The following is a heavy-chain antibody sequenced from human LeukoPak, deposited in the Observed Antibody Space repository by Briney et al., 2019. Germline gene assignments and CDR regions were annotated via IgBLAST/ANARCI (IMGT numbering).Heavy chain of an antibody. Sequence: SQTLSLTCALSGDSVSSNSAAWNWIRQSPSRGLEWLGRTYYRSKWYNDYAVSVKSRITINPDTSKNQFSLQLNSVTPEDTAVYYCARARGSSWSHYYYYYGMDVWGQGTTVTVSS. D-gene: IGHD6-13*01. J-gene: IGHJ6*02. CDR2: TYYRSKWYN. CDR1: GDSVSSNSAA. V-gene: IGHV6-1*01. CDR3: ARARGSSWSHYYYYYGMDV.